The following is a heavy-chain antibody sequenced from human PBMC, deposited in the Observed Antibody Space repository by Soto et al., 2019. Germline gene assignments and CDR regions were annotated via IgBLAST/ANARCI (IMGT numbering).Heavy chain of an antibody. V-gene: IGHV1-8*01. D-gene: IGHD3-10*01. Sequence: ASVKVSCKASGYTFTSYDVNWVRQATGQGLEWMGWMNPNSGNTGYAQKFQGRVTMTRNTSISTAYMELSSLRSEDTAVYYCARARGGVRGEEDWFDPWGQGTLVTVSS. CDR2: MNPNSGNT. CDR3: ARARGGVRGEEDWFDP. CDR1: GYTFTSYD. J-gene: IGHJ5*02.